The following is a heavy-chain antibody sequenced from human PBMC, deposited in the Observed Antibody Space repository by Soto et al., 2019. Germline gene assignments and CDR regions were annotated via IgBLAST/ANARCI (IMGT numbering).Heavy chain of an antibody. CDR3: ARHSVVSQDILTDNYYYGMDV. J-gene: IGHJ6*02. CDR2: IRSKANSYAT. CDR1: GFTFSDSS. V-gene: IGHV3-73*01. Sequence: GGSLRLSCAASGFTFSDSSMHWVRQASGKGLEWVGRIRSKANSYATAYEVSLKGRFTISRDDSKNTAYLQMNSLKASDTAMYYCARHSVVSQDILTDNYYYGMDVWGQGTTVTVSS. D-gene: IGHD3-9*01.